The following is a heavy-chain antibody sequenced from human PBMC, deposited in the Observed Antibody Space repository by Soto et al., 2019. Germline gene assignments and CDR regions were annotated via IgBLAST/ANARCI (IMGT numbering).Heavy chain of an antibody. CDR3: AKGFAWFGELWVTWGWFDP. Sequence: QVQLVESGGGVVQPGRYLRLSCAASGFTFSSYGMHWVRQAPGKGLEWVAVISYDGSNKYYADSVKGRFTISRDNSKNTLDLQMNSLRAEDTAVYYCAKGFAWFGELWVTWGWFDPWGQGTLVTVSS. D-gene: IGHD3-10*01. J-gene: IGHJ5*02. CDR2: ISYDGSNK. CDR1: GFTFSSYG. V-gene: IGHV3-30*18.